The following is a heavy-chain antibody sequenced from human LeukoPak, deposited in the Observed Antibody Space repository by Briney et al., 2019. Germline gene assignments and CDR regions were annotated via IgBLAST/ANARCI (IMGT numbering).Heavy chain of an antibody. Sequence: SETLSLTCTASGGSISSYYWSWIRQPPGKGLEWIGYIYYSGSTNYNPSLKSRVTISVDTSKNQFSLKLSSVTAADTAVYYCAREEIRSRFDPWGQGTLVTVSS. J-gene: IGHJ5*02. CDR3: AREEIRSRFDP. V-gene: IGHV4-59*01. D-gene: IGHD5-24*01. CDR1: GGSISSYY. CDR2: IYYSGST.